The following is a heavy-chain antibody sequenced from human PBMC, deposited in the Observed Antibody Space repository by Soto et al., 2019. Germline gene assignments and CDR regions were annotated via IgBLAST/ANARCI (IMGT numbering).Heavy chain of an antibody. CDR1: GFTFSSYA. V-gene: IGHV3-23*01. J-gene: IGHJ4*02. CDR3: AKDQDYYDSSGYSYSV. Sequence: EVQLLESGGGLVQPGGSLRLSCAASGFTFSSYAMSWVRQAPGKGLEWVSAISGSGGSTYYADSVKGRFTISRDNSKNTLYLQMNSLRAEDTAVYYCAKDQDYYDSSGYSYSVWGQGTLVTVSS. D-gene: IGHD3-22*01. CDR2: ISGSGGST.